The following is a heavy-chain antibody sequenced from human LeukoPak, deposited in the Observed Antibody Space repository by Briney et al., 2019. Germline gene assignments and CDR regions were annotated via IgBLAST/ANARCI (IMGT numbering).Heavy chain of an antibody. CDR1: GGTFSSYT. Sequence: VASVKVSCKASGGTFSSYTISWVRQAPGQGLGWMGRIIPILGIANYAQKFQGRVTITADKSTSTAYMELSSLRSEDTAVYYCANTPGIAAAGINYWGQGTLVTVSS. V-gene: IGHV1-69*02. CDR2: IIPILGIA. D-gene: IGHD6-13*01. J-gene: IGHJ4*02. CDR3: ANTPGIAAAGINY.